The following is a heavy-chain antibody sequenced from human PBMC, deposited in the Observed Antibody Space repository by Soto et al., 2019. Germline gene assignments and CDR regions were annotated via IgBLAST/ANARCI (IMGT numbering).Heavy chain of an antibody. V-gene: IGHV6-1*01. CDR3: ARDPLYSSIHPYYFDY. Sequence: PSQTLSLTCAISGDSVSSNIAAWNWIRQSPSRGLEWLGRTYYRSKWYNDYAVSVKSRITINPDTSKNQFSLQLNSVTPEDTAVYYCARDPLYSSIHPYYFDYWGQGTLVTVSS. CDR2: TYYRSKWYN. CDR1: GDSVSSNIAA. D-gene: IGHD6-13*01. J-gene: IGHJ4*02.